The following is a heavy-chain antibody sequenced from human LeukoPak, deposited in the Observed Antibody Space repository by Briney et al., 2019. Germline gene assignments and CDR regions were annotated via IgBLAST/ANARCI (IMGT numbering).Heavy chain of an antibody. CDR1: GFTFSSYG. J-gene: IGHJ5*02. CDR2: ISYDGSNK. Sequence: PGGSLRLSCAASGFTFSSYGMHWVRQAPGKGLEWVAVISYDGSNKYYADSVKGRFTISRDNSKNTLYLQMNSLRAEDTAVYYCARDPTAVAGHNWFDPWGRGTLVTVSS. D-gene: IGHD6-19*01. CDR3: ARDPTAVAGHNWFDP. V-gene: IGHV3-30*19.